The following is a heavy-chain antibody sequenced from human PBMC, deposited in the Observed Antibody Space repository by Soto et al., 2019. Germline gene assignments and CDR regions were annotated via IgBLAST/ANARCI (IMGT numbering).Heavy chain of an antibody. V-gene: IGHV5-51*01. D-gene: IGHD2-15*01. Sequence: GESLKISCEASGYFFTHFWIGWVRQVPGKGLEWMGYVYPGDPDIRYSPSFRGQVTISADKSISTAYLQWSSLRASDSGMYYCARGGACISGSCSVDICGQGTLLTVSS. CDR1: GYFFTHFW. J-gene: IGHJ4*02. CDR3: ARGGACISGSCSVDI. CDR2: VYPGDPDI.